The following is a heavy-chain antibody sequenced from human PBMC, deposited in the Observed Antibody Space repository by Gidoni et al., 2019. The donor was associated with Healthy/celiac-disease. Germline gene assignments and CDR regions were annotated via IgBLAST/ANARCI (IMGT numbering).Heavy chain of an antibody. V-gene: IGHV3-23*01. J-gene: IGHJ5*02. CDR3: AKDASWDTAMTRNWFDP. CDR2: ISGSGGST. D-gene: IGHD5-18*01. CDR1: GFTFSSYA. Sequence: EVQLLESGGGLVQPGGSLRLSCAASGFTFSSYAMSWVRQAPGKGLEWVSAISGSGGSTYYADSVKGRFTISRDNSKNTLYLQMNSLRAEDTAVYYCAKDASWDTAMTRNWFDPWGQGTLVTVSS.